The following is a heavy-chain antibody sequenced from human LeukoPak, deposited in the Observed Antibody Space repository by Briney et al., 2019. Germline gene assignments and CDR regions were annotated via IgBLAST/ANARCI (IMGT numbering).Heavy chain of an antibody. J-gene: IGHJ3*02. CDR3: ARDRFCSSTSCYTLAFDI. CDR1: GGSISSGGYY. D-gene: IGHD2-2*02. CDR2: IYHSGST. V-gene: IGHV4-30-2*01. Sequence: SETLSLTCAVSGGSISSGGYYWSWIRQPPGKGLEWIGYIYHSGSTYYNPSLKSRVTISVDRSKNQFSLKLSSVTAADTAVYYCARDRFCSSTSCYTLAFDIWGQGTMVTVSS.